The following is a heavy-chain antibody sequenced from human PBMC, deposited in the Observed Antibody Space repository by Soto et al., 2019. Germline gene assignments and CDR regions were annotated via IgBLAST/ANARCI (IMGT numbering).Heavy chain of an antibody. CDR1: GYTFTSYG. Sequence: QVQLVQSGAEVKKPGASVKVSCKASGYTFTSYGISWVRQAPGQGLEWMGWISAYNGNTNYAQKLQGRVTMTTDTSTSAAYMELRSLRSDDTAVYYCAGAARNYDFWSGYSYNWFDPWGQGTLVTVSS. CDR3: AGAARNYDFWSGYSYNWFDP. V-gene: IGHV1-18*01. CDR2: ISAYNGNT. D-gene: IGHD3-3*01. J-gene: IGHJ5*02.